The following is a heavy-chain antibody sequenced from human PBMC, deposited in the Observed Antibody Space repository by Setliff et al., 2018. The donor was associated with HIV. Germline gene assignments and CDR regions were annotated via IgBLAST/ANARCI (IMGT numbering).Heavy chain of an antibody. Sequence: PGGSLRLSCVGSGFNIEEYAMAWVRQVPGKGREWVSSISWHSVKIDYADFVKGRFTISRDNAKNSLFLQVNSLRTEDTAFNFCAKHWRIESDNSDAFDIWGQGTLVTVSS. J-gene: IGHJ3*02. D-gene: IGHD1-20*01. CDR3: AKHWRIESDNSDAFDI. CDR2: ISWHSVKI. CDR1: GFNIEEYA. V-gene: IGHV3-9*01.